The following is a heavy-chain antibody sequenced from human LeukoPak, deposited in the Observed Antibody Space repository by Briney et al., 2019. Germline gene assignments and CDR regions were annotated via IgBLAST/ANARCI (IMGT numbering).Heavy chain of an antibody. J-gene: IGHJ3*02. CDR3: ARQLRGGAFDI. CDR1: GFTFSSYW. D-gene: IGHD3-10*01. CDR2: IKQDGSEK. V-gene: IGHV3-7*01. Sequence: GGSLRLSCAAPGFTFSSYWMSWVRQAPGKGLEWVANIKQDGSEKYYVDSVKGRLTISRDNAKNSLYLQMNSLRAEDTAVYYCARQLRGGAFDIWGQGTMVTVSS.